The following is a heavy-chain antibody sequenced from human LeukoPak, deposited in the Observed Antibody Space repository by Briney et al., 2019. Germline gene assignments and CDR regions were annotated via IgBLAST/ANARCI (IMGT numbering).Heavy chain of an antibody. CDR2: IYPGDSDT. Sequence: GESLKISCKGSGYIFTSYWIGWVRQLPGKGLEWMGIIYPGDSDTRYSPSFQGQVTISADKSISTAYLQWSSLKASDTAMYYCARQQSIGGYYYYGMDVWGQGTTVTVSS. CDR1: GYIFTSYW. J-gene: IGHJ6*02. V-gene: IGHV5-51*01. D-gene: IGHD3-10*01. CDR3: ARQQSIGGYYYYGMDV.